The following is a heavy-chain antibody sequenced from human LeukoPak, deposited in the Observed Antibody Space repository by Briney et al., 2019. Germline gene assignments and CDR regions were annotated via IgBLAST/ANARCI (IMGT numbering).Heavy chain of an antibody. CDR2: IRFDGNNK. CDR3: ARGGFHQASPPDL. J-gene: IGHJ4*02. CDR1: FSTY. V-gene: IGHV3-30*02. D-gene: IGHD2-2*01. Sequence: GGSLRLSCAAFSTYMHWVRQAPGKGLEWVAFIRFDGNNKYYSDSVKGRFTISRDNFKNTLFLQMDRLRHEDTAVYYCARGGFHQASPPDLWGQGTLVTVSS.